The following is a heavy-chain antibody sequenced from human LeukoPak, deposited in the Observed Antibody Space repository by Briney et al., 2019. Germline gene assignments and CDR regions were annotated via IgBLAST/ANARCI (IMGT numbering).Heavy chain of an antibody. J-gene: IGHJ4*02. D-gene: IGHD1-26*01. CDR1: GGSFSGYY. V-gene: IGHV4-34*01. CDR2: INHSGST. Sequence: SETLSLTCAVYGGSFSGYYWSWIRQPPGKGLEWIGEINHSGSTYYNPSLKGRVTISVDTSKNQFSLKLSSVTAADTAVYYCARLRRVGATPFDYWGQGTLVTVSS. CDR3: ARLRRVGATPFDY.